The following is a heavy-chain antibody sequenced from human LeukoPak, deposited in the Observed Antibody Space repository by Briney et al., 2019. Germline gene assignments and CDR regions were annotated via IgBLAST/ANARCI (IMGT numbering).Heavy chain of an antibody. V-gene: IGHV4-59*01. CDR2: IYYSGST. D-gene: IGHD7-27*01. Sequence: SETLSLTCTVSGDSIRSYYWSWIRQSPGKGLEWIGYIYYSGSTNYNPSLKSRITISVDRSKNQFSLKLSSVTAADTAVYYCARSGSWGAFDIWGQGAMVTVSS. J-gene: IGHJ3*02. CDR3: ARSGSWGAFDI. CDR1: GDSIRSYY.